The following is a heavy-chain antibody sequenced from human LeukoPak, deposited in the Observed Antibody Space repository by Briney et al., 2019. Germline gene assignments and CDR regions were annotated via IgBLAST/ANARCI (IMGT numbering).Heavy chain of an antibody. D-gene: IGHD2-21*02. CDR2: IYYSGST. CDR3: ARPGVTGADAFDI. Sequence: SETLALTCTASGGSISSYYWSWIRQPPGKGLEWLGYIYYSGSTNYNPSLKSRVTISVDTSKNQFSLKLSSVTAADTAVYYCARPGVTGADAFDIWGQGTMVTVSS. J-gene: IGHJ3*02. V-gene: IGHV4-59*01. CDR1: GGSISSYY.